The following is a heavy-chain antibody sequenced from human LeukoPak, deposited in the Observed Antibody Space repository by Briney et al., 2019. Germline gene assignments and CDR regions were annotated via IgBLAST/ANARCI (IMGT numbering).Heavy chain of an antibody. D-gene: IGHD3-3*01. J-gene: IGHJ6*03. CDR3: TTGSITIFGVVISPYYYYYMDV. CDR1: GFTFSNAW. CDR2: IKSKTDGGTT. V-gene: IGHV3-15*01. Sequence: GGSLRLSCAASGFTFSNAWMSWVRQAPGKGLEWVGRIKSKTDGGTTDYAAPVKGRFTISRDDSKNTLYLQMNSLKTEDTAVYYCTTGSITIFGVVISPYYYYYMDVWGKGTTVTVSS.